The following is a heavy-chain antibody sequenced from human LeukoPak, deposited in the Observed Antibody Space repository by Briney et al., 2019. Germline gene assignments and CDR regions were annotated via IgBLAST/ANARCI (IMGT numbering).Heavy chain of an antibody. CDR3: ARIPLWDYYFDY. Sequence: SETLSLTCAVYGGSFSGYYWSWIRQPPGKGLEWIGEINHSGSTNYNPSLKSRVIISVDTSKNQFSLKLSSVTAADTAVYYCARIPLWDYYFDYWGQGTLVTVSS. CDR1: GGSFSGYY. V-gene: IGHV4-34*01. D-gene: IGHD3-10*01. CDR2: INHSGST. J-gene: IGHJ4*02.